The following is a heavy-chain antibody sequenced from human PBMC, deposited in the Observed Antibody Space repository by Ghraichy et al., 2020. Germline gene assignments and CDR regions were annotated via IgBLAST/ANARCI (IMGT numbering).Heavy chain of an antibody. CDR1: GFTVSSNY. D-gene: IGHD1-26*01. CDR3: ARDQSPLWGATPYGMDV. J-gene: IGHJ6*02. CDR2: IYSGGST. V-gene: IGHV3-53*01. Sequence: GGSLRLSCAASGFTVSSNYMSWVRQAPGKGLEWVSVIYSGGSTYYADSVKGRFTISRDNSKNTLYLQMNSLRAEDTAVYYCARDQSPLWGATPYGMDVWGQGTTVTVSS.